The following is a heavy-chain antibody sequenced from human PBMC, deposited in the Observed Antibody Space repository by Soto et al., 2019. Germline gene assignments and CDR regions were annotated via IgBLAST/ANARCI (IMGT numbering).Heavy chain of an antibody. CDR2: IYYRGNT. CDR3: ARLEGLATISSSFDF. Sequence: QLQLQESGPGLVKPSETLSLTCSVSGDSINSDKYYWGWIRQPPGKGLEWIGSIYYRGNTYYNPSLPTRVTISLDKSKSQFSLKLNSVTAADSAVYFCARLEGLATISSSFDFWGQGALVTVSS. D-gene: IGHD6-6*01. J-gene: IGHJ4*02. CDR1: GDSINSDKYY. V-gene: IGHV4-39*01.